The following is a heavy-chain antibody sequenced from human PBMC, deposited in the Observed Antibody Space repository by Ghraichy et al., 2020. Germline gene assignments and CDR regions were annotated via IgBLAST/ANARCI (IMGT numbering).Heavy chain of an antibody. CDR1: GGSFSGYY. Sequence: SETLSLTCAVYGGSFSGYYWSWIRQPPGKGLEWIGEINHSGSTNYNPSLKSRVTISVDTSKNQFSLKLSSVTAADTAVYYCARLSRGGLQLWLRSLYWYFDLWGRGNLVIVYS. D-gene: IGHD5-18*01. V-gene: IGHV4-34*01. CDR3: ARLSRGGLQLWLRSLYWYFDL. J-gene: IGHJ2*01. CDR2: INHSGST.